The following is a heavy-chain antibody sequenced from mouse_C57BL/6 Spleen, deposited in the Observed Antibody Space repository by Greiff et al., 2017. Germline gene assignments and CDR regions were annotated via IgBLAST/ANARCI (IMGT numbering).Heavy chain of an antibody. D-gene: IGHD2-1*01. Sequence: QVQLQQSGAELVKPGASVKLSCKASGYTFTSYWMHWVKQRPGQGLEWIGVINPGSGGTNYNEKFKGKATLTADKSSSTAYMQLSSLTSEDSAVYFCARSEGNYMDYWGQGTSVTVSS. CDR3: ARSEGNYMDY. CDR1: GYTFTSYW. CDR2: INPGSGGT. J-gene: IGHJ4*01. V-gene: IGHV1-64*01.